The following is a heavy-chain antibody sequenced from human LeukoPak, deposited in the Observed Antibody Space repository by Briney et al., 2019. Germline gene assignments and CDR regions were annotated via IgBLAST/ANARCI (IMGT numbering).Heavy chain of an antibody. D-gene: IGHD6-19*01. CDR3: ARFDPIAVAGPDFDY. CDR2: INHSGST. CDR1: GGSFSGYY. Sequence: SETLSLTCAVYGGSFSGYYWSWIRQPPGKGLEWIGEINHSGSTNYNPSLKSRVTIPVDTSKNQFSLKLSSVTAADTAVYYCARFDPIAVAGPDFDYWGQGTLVTVSS. V-gene: IGHV4-34*01. J-gene: IGHJ4*02.